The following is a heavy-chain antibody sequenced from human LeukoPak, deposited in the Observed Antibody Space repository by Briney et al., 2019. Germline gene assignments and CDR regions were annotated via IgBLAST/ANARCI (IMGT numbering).Heavy chain of an antibody. J-gene: IGHJ3*02. D-gene: IGHD6-13*01. V-gene: IGHV1-18*01. CDR1: GYIFSDCS. CDR3: ARGRAAAGTYAFDI. Sequence: ASVKVSCKASGYIFSDCSISRIRQAPGQGLEWIGWVSTYNDNTNFAQKFQGRVTMTTDTSTSTAFLELRSLRSEDTAVYYCARGRAAAGTYAFDIWGQGAMVTVSS. CDR2: VSTYNDNT.